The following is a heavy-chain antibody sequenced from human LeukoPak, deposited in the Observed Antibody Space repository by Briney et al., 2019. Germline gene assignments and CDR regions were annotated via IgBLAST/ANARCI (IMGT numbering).Heavy chain of an antibody. V-gene: IGHV4-59*08. Sequence: SETLSLTCTVSGGSISSYYWSWIRQPPGKGLEWIGYIYYSGSPNYNPSLKSRVTISVDTSKNQFSLKLSSVTAADTAVYYCARHTGYYDILTGYYSYYVMDVWGQGTTVTVSS. CDR1: GGSISSYY. CDR2: IYYSGSP. D-gene: IGHD3-9*01. J-gene: IGHJ6*02. CDR3: ARHTGYYDILTGYYSYYVMDV.